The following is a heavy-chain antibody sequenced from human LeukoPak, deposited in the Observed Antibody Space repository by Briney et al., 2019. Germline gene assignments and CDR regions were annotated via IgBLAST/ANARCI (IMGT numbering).Heavy chain of an antibody. CDR2: IYYSGST. V-gene: IGHV4-30-4*08. CDR3: ARGVGSLDY. Sequence: SWVRQPPGKGLEWIGYIYYSGSTYYNPSLKSRVTISVDTSKNQFSLKLSSVTAADTAVYYCARGVGSLDYWGQGTLVTVSS. J-gene: IGHJ4*02. D-gene: IGHD1-26*01.